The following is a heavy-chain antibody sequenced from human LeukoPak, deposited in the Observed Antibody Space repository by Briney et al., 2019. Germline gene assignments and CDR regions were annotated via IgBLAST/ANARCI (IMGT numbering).Heavy chain of an antibody. V-gene: IGHV1-18*01. D-gene: IGHD3-22*01. CDR3: ARDPPPYYYDTEGYYFDY. Sequence: ASVKVSCKASGYTFTSYGISWVRQAPGQGLEWMGWISAYNGNTNYAQKPQGRVTMTTDTSTSTAYMELRSLRSDDTAVYYCARDPPPYYYDTEGYYFDYWGQGTLVTVSS. CDR1: GYTFTSYG. J-gene: IGHJ4*02. CDR2: ISAYNGNT.